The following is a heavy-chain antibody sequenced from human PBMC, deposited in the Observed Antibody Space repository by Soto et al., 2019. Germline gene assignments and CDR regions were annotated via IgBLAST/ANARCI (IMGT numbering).Heavy chain of an antibody. CDR2: INPNSGGT. CDR3: ASVRFLEWLLYDY. J-gene: IGHJ4*02. D-gene: IGHD3-3*01. CDR1: GYTFTGYY. V-gene: IGHV1-2*02. Sequence: ASVKVSCKASGYTFTGYYMHWVRQAPGQGLEWMGWINPNSGGTNYAQKFQGRVTMTRDTSTSTAYMELRSLRSDDTAVYYCASVRFLEWLLYDYWGQGTLVTVSS.